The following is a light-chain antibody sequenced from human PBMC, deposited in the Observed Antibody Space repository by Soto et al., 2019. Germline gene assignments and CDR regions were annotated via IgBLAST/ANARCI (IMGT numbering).Light chain of an antibody. CDR2: GAS. CDR3: QQYGSSGT. V-gene: IGKV3-20*01. Sequence: LMELPFTLSLSHEERATLSCRASQSVSNNYLAWYQQKPGQAPRLLIYGASNRATGIPDRFSGSGSGTDFTLTISRLEPEDFAVYYCQQYGSSGTFGQGTKVDIK. J-gene: IGKJ1*01. CDR1: QSVSNNY.